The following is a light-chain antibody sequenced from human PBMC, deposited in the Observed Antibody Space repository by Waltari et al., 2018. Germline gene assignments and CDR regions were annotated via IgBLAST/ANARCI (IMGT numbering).Light chain of an antibody. J-gene: IGLJ3*02. Sequence: SSELTQDPAVSVALGPTVWITCQGDSLSNYYASWYQQKPGQAPILVVYDNTNQPSGIPDRFSGSHSGNTASLIITGAQAEDEADYYCNSRDTTNDPHILFGGGTKLTVL. CDR2: DNT. CDR1: SLSNYY. CDR3: NSRDTTNDPHIL. V-gene: IGLV3-19*01.